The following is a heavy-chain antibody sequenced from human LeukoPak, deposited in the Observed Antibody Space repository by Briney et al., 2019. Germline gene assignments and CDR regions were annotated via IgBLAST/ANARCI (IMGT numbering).Heavy chain of an antibody. J-gene: IGHJ4*02. CDR3: AKLGDILTGYPYYFDC. V-gene: IGHV3-23*01. CDR2: ISGSGGST. D-gene: IGHD3-9*01. Sequence: TGGSLRLSCAASGFTFSSYAMSWVCQAPGKGLEWVSAISGSGGSTYYADSVKGRFTISRDNSKNTLYLQMNSLRAEDTAVYYCAKLGDILTGYPYYFDCWGQGTLVTVSS. CDR1: GFTFSSYA.